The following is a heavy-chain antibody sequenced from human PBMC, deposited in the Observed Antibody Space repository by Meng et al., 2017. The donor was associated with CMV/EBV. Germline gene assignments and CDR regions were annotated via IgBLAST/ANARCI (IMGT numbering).Heavy chain of an antibody. CDR2: IYYSGST. Sequence: LQGSGPGCVKPSEPLSLPCTVSGGSTSSSSYSWGWRRQPPGKGLEWIGSIYYSGSTYYNPSLKSRVTISVDTSKNQFSLKLSSVTAADTAVYYCARDPSLRWIDYWGQGTLVTVSS. V-gene: IGHV4-39*07. CDR1: GGSTSSSSYS. D-gene: IGHD4-23*01. J-gene: IGHJ4*02. CDR3: ARDPSLRWIDY.